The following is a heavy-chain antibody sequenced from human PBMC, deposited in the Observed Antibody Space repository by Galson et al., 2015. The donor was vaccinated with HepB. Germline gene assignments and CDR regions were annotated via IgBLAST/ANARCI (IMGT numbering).Heavy chain of an antibody. Sequence: SETLSLTCAVYGGSFSVNCWNWVRLSPGKGLEWIGEINYNGGTNYNASLKSRVNISVDKSKNQFSLKLSSVTAADTAVYYCARRKADESFYYYAMDVWGQGATVTVSS. CDR3: ARRKADESFYYYAMDV. V-gene: IGHV4-34*01. CDR1: GGSFSVNC. J-gene: IGHJ6*02. CDR2: INYNGGT. D-gene: IGHD5-24*01.